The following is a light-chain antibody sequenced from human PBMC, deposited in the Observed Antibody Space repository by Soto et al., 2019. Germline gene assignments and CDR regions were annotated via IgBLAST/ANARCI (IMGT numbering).Light chain of an antibody. CDR3: QQYGSSPRT. Sequence: EIVLTQSPGTLSLSPGERATLSCRASQSVYINYLAWYQQKPGQAPSLLIFGASSRASGIPDRFSGRGSGTDFTLTISRLEPADFAVYYCQQYGSSPRTFGQGTRLEIK. V-gene: IGKV3-20*01. CDR1: QSVYINY. CDR2: GAS. J-gene: IGKJ2*01.